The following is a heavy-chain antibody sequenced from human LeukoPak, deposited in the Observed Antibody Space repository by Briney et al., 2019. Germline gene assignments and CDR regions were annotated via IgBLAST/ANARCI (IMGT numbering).Heavy chain of an antibody. J-gene: IGHJ4*02. CDR1: GDSISSGDYY. CDR3: ARVVPAALFDY. V-gene: IGHV4-30-4*08. D-gene: IGHD2-2*01. CDR2: INHSGST. Sequence: PSQTLSLTCTVSGDSISSGDYYWSWIRQPPGKGLEWIGEINHSGSTNYNPSLKSRVTISVDTSKNQFSLKLSSVTAADTAVYYCARVVPAALFDYWGQGTLVTVSS.